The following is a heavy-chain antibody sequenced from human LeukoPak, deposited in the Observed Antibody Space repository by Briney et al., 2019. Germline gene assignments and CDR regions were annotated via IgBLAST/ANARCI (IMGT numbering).Heavy chain of an antibody. CDR1: GYTFTSYA. V-gene: IGHV1-3*01. CDR3: ARGPKIVVVPAVNWFDP. Sequence: GASVKVSCKASGYTFTSYAMHWVRQAPGQRLEWMGWINAGNGNTKYPQKFQGRVTITRDTSASTAYMELSSLRSEDTAVYYCARGPKIVVVPAVNWFDPWGQGTLVTVSS. J-gene: IGHJ5*02. CDR2: INAGNGNT. D-gene: IGHD2-2*01.